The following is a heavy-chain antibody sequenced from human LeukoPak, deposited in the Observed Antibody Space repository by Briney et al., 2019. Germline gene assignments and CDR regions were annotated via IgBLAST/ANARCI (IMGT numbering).Heavy chain of an antibody. V-gene: IGHV3-33*01. J-gene: IGHJ5*02. CDR1: GFTFSSND. Sequence: GGSLRLSWAASGFTFSSNDMHWVRQAPGKGLEWVAVIWYDGNNKYYADSVKGRFTISRDNSKNTLFLQMNSLRAEDTAVYYCATDAGHWFDPWGQGTLVTVSS. CDR2: IWYDGNNK. CDR3: ATDAGHWFDP.